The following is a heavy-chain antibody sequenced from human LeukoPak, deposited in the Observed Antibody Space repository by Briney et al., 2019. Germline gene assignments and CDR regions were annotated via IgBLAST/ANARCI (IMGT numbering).Heavy chain of an antibody. J-gene: IGHJ4*02. D-gene: IGHD2-8*01. CDR1: GFTFSSYA. CDR2: ISGSGGST. Sequence: GGSLRLSCAASGFTFSSYAMSWVRQAPGKGLEWVSAISGSGGSTYYADSVKGRFTISRDNSKNTLYLQMNSLRAEDTAVYYCARVGIVLMVYAHPFDYWGQGTLVTVSS. V-gene: IGHV3-23*01. CDR3: ARVGIVLMVYAHPFDY.